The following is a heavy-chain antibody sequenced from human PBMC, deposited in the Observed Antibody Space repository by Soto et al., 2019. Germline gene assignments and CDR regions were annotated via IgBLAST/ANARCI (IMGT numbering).Heavy chain of an antibody. CDR1: GFGFSDYA. V-gene: IGHV3-23*01. CDR2: ISESGGST. J-gene: IGHJ4*02. D-gene: IGHD2-15*01. CDR3: VNRSPPGSGWFTPLFGY. Sequence: XRSLRLSCAASGFGFSDYAMSWVRQAQGKGLERVSVISESGGSTHYADSGRWRFTVSRDNSKNSLFLLCNSLRDEDTAAYHCVNRSPPGSGWFTPLFGYSGQGALVAVSS.